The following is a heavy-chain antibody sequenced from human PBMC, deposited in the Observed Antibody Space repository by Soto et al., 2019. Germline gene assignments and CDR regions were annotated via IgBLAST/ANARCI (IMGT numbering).Heavy chain of an antibody. CDR2: IFHNGNT. V-gene: IGHV4-4*02. CDR3: ASRTYAMDV. Sequence: QVQLQESGPGLVKPSGTLSLTCAVSGGSISSSHWWSWVRQPPGKGLEWIGEIFHNGNTYSNPSLTGRVTMSVDKSKNQFSLNLNSVTAADTAVYYCASRTYAMDVWGQGTTVTVSS. J-gene: IGHJ6*02. CDR1: GGSISSSHW.